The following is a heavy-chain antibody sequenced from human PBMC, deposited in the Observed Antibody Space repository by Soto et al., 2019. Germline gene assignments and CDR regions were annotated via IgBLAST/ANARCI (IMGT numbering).Heavy chain of an antibody. CDR3: AKEPVGPDWYFDL. J-gene: IGHJ2*01. V-gene: IGHV3-23*01. CDR1: GFTFRSYA. Sequence: GGSLRLSYAASGFTFRSYAMSWVRQAPGKGLEWVSGISGSGISTHYADSVKGRFTVSRDNSKNTLYLQMNSLRAEDTAVYNCAKEPVGPDWYFDLWGRGTLVTVSS. CDR2: ISGSGIST.